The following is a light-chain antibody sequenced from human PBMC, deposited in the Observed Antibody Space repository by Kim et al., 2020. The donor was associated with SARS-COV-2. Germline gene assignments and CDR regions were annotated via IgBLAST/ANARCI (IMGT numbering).Light chain of an antibody. J-gene: IGKJ2*01. CDR3: QQYDSTPQT. V-gene: IGKV3-20*01. Sequence: LSPGERATLSCRASQNVRSNYLAWFQQKPGQPPRLVIYGASSRATGIPDRFSGSGSRTDFTLTISRLEPEDFAVYYCQQYDSTPQTFGQGTKLEIK. CDR2: GAS. CDR1: QNVRSNY.